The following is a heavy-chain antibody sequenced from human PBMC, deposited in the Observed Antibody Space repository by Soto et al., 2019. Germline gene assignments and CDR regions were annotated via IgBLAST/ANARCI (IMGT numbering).Heavy chain of an antibody. CDR2: ISAYNGNT. CDR1: GYTFTSYG. J-gene: IGHJ4*02. D-gene: IGHD2-2*01. Sequence: ASVKVSCKASGYTFTSYGISWVRQAPGQGLEWMGWISAYNGNTNYAQKLQGRVTMTTDTSTSTAYMELRSLRSDDTAVYYCARGGLTYCSSACQSDYWGQGTLVTVSS. V-gene: IGHV1-18*04. CDR3: ARGGLTYCSSACQSDY.